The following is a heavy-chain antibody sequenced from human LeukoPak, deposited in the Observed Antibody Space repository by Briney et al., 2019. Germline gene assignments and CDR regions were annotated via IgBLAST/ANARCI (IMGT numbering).Heavy chain of an antibody. CDR2: IIPIFGTA. Sequence: ASVKVSCKASGGTFSSYAISWVRQAPGQGLEWMGGIIPIFGTANYAQKFQGRVTITADESTSTAYMELSSLRSEDTAVYYCARDHMVRGTPSPNDAFDIWGQGTMVTVSS. CDR3: ARDHMVRGTPSPNDAFDI. J-gene: IGHJ3*02. V-gene: IGHV1-69*13. D-gene: IGHD3-10*01. CDR1: GGTFSSYA.